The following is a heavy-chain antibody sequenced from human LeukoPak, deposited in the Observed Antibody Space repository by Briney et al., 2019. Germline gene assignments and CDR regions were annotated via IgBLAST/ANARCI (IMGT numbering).Heavy chain of an antibody. CDR1: GFTFSNVW. Sequence: KSGGSLRLSCAASGFTFSNVWMNWVRQAPGKGLEWVGRIKSKTDGGTTNYAAPVKGRFTISRDNSKNTLYLQMNSLRAEDTAVYYCAKLSAGFDYYYYYMDVWGKGTTVTVSS. D-gene: IGHD2/OR15-2a*01. V-gene: IGHV3-15*01. J-gene: IGHJ6*03. CDR3: AKLSAGFDYYYYYMDV. CDR2: IKSKTDGGTT.